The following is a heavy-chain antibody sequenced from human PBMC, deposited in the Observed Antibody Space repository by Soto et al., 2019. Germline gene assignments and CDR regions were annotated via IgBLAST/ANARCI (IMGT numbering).Heavy chain of an antibody. CDR1: GFTFSSYG. Sequence: GGSLRLSCAASGFTFSSYGMHWVRQAPGKGLEWVAVISYDGSNKYYADSVKGQFAISRDNSKNTLFLQMNSLRAEDTAVYYCAKGVKVRGVIFFDYWGPGTLVTVSS. CDR3: AKGVKVRGVIFFDY. CDR2: ISYDGSNK. V-gene: IGHV3-30*18. J-gene: IGHJ4*02. D-gene: IGHD3-10*01.